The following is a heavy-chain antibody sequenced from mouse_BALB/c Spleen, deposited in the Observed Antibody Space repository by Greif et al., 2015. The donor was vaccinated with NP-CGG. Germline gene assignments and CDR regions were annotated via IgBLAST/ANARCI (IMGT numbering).Heavy chain of an antibody. V-gene: IGHV1-7*01. Sequence: VQLQQSGAELAKPGASVKMSCKASGYTFTSYWMHWVKRRPGQGLEWIGYINPSTGYTEYNQKFKDKATLTADKSSSTAYMQLSSLTSEDSAVYYCARRGTTVVASMDYWGQGTSVTVSS. CDR1: GYTFTSYW. J-gene: IGHJ4*01. CDR2: INPSTGYT. D-gene: IGHD1-1*01. CDR3: ARRGTTVVASMDY.